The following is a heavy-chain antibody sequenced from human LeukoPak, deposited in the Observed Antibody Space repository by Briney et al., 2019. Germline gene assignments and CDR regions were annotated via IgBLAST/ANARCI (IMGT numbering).Heavy chain of an antibody. V-gene: IGHV4-30-2*01. J-gene: IGHJ5*02. Sequence: PSQTLSLTCAVSGGSISSGGYYWSWIRQPPGKGLEWIGEINHSGSTNYNPSLKSRVTISVDTSKNQFSLKLSSVTAADTAVYYCARGHIVVVVAATRAVSWFDPWGQGTLVTVSS. CDR1: GGSISSGGYY. D-gene: IGHD2-15*01. CDR2: INHSGST. CDR3: ARGHIVVVVAATRAVSWFDP.